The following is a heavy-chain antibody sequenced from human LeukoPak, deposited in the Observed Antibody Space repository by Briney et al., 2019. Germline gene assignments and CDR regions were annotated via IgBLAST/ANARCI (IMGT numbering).Heavy chain of an antibody. D-gene: IGHD2-15*01. CDR3: ASLLYYDFYMDV. CDR2: IYHSGHT. Sequence: SQTLSLTCTVSGGSISNGGYYWSWIRQLPGTGLECIGSIYHSGHTYHNPSLRSRVTMQLDTSKKQFSLRLSSVTAADTAVYYCASLLYYDFYMDVWGKGATVTVSS. J-gene: IGHJ6*03. V-gene: IGHV4-31*03. CDR1: GGSISNGGYY.